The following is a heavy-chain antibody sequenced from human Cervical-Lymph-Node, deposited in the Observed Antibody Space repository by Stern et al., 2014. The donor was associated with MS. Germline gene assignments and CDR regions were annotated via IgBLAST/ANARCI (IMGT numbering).Heavy chain of an antibody. CDR3: ARQIVRYFDY. Sequence: VQLVESGAEVKKPGASVKVSCKASGYTFFIYGISWVRQAPGQGLEWMGWISGYNGNTNYAQNFQGRVTMTTDTSTSTTYMELRSLRSDDTAVYYCARQIVRYFDYWGQGSLVTVSP. V-gene: IGHV1-18*01. D-gene: IGHD2/OR15-2a*01. CDR2: ISGYNGNT. J-gene: IGHJ4*02. CDR1: GYTFFIYG.